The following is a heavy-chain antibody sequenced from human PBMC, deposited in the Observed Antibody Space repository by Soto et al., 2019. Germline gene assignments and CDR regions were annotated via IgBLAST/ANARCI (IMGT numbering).Heavy chain of an antibody. Sequence: QVPLVQSGAEVKKPGSSVKVSCKASGGTFSSYAISWVRQAPGQGLEWMGGSIPIFGTANYAQKFQGRVTITADESTSPAYMELSSLRAEETAVYYCARDEQLLGVYYYYYGMDVWGQGTTVTVSS. J-gene: IGHJ6*02. D-gene: IGHD6-6*01. CDR3: ARDEQLLGVYYYYYGMDV. CDR2: SIPIFGTA. CDR1: GGTFSSYA. V-gene: IGHV1-69*01.